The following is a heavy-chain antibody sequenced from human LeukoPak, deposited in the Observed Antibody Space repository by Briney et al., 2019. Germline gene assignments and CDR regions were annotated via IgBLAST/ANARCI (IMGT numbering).Heavy chain of an antibody. CDR1: GFTFSSYA. Sequence: GGSLRLPCAASGFTFSSYAMHWVRQAPGKGLEWVAVISYDGSNKYYADSVKGRFTISRDNSKNTLYLQMNSLRAEDTAVYYCAKDHHYYDSSGTFDYWGQGTLVTVSS. V-gene: IGHV3-30-3*01. D-gene: IGHD3-22*01. J-gene: IGHJ4*02. CDR3: AKDHHYYDSSGTFDY. CDR2: ISYDGSNK.